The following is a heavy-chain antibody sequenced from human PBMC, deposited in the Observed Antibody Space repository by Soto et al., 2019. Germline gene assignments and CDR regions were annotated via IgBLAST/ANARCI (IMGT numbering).Heavy chain of an antibody. CDR2: IYYSGST. CDR3: AREEVAYYGSGSYNWFDP. V-gene: IGHV4-31*03. D-gene: IGHD3-10*01. CDR1: GGSINSGDYY. Sequence: QVQLQESGPGLVKTSQTLSLTCTVSGGSINSGDYYWSWIRQHPGKGLEWIGYIYYSGSTYYNPSLKRRVTRSVDTSNNQFSLKLSSVTAADTAVYYCAREEVAYYGSGSYNWFDPWGQGTLVTVSS. J-gene: IGHJ5*02.